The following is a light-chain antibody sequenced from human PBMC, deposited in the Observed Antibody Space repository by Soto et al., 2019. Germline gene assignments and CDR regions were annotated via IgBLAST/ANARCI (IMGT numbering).Light chain of an antibody. CDR1: ASNIGNNS. Sequence: QSVLTQPPSVSASPGQRVTISCSGSASNIGNNSVSWYQQLPGAAPNLLIYYDNNRPSGIPDRFSGSKSGTSATLGITGLQPGDEADYYCGTWDTSLPACVFGPGTKLTVL. J-gene: IGLJ1*01. V-gene: IGLV1-51*01. CDR2: YDN. CDR3: GTWDTSLPACV.